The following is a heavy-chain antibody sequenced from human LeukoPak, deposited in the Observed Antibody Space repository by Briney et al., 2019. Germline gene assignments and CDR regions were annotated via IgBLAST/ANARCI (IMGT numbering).Heavy chain of an antibody. CDR3: ARGGYCSGTTCYQGRWFDP. CDR1: GYTFTSYA. D-gene: IGHD2-2*01. V-gene: IGHV1-3*01. Sequence: GASVKVSCKASGYTFTSYAMHWVRQAPGQRLEWMGWINVGNDNTKYSHNFQGRVTLTRDTSASTAYMELNSLTSEDTAVYYCARGGYCSGTTCYQGRWFDPWGQGTLVTVSS. CDR2: INVGNDNT. J-gene: IGHJ5*02.